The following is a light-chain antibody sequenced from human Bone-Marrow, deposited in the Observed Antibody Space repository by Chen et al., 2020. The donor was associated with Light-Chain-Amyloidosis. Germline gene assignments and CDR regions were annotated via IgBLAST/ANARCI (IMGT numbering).Light chain of an antibody. CDR2: EVS. V-gene: IGLV2-23*02. CDR1: SSDVGSYNL. J-gene: IGLJ1*01. Sequence: QSALTQPASVSGSPGQSITTSCTGTSSDVGSYNLVSWYQQYPGKAPKLMIYEVSKRPSGVSNRFSGSKSGNTASLTISGLQAEDEADYFCCSYAGSDTFVFGTGTKVTVL. CDR3: CSYAGSDTFV.